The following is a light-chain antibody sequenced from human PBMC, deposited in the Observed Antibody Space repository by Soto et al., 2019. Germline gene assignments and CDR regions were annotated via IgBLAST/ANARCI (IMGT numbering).Light chain of an antibody. V-gene: IGKV1-39*01. CDR2: ASA. J-gene: IGKJ5*01. CDR1: QRISTY. CDR3: QQTYRSPIT. Sequence: DVMMTQSPSSLSAFVGDKVTITCRASQRISTYLHWFQQKPGKAPKLLIFASASLQSGVPSRFSGSEAGTEFTLTITNLQPEDFALYYCQQTYRSPITFGQGTRLEIK.